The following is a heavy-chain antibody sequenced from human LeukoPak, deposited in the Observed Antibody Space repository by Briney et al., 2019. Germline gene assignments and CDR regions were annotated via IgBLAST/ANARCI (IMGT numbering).Heavy chain of an antibody. D-gene: IGHD6-19*01. V-gene: IGHV1-46*01. CDR1: GYTLTNNY. CDR3: ARWEAVAGLDY. CDR2: IIPSGGLT. Sequence: ASVKVSCKASGYTLTNNYMHWVRQAPGQGLEWMGIIIPSGGLTNYPQKFQGRVTMTRDTSTSTVYMELSSLTSEDTAVYYCARWEAVAGLDYWGQGTLVTVSS. J-gene: IGHJ4*02.